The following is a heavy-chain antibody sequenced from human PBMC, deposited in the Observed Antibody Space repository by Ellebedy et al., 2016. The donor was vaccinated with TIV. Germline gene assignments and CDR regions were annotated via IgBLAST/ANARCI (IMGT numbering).Heavy chain of an antibody. Sequence: AASVKVSCKASGYTFTNYYIHWVRQAPGQGLAWMGIIDPSDGVTNYPQKFQGRVTMTRDTSTSTLYMQLISLRSEETAVHYCAREARGTGGFDPWGQGTLVTVSS. J-gene: IGHJ5*02. CDR1: GYTFTNYY. V-gene: IGHV1-46*01. CDR3: AREARGTGGFDP. D-gene: IGHD2-8*02. CDR2: IDPSDGVT.